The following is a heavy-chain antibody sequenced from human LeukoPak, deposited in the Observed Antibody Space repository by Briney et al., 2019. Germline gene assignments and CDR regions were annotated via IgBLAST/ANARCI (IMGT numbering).Heavy chain of an antibody. J-gene: IGHJ4*02. V-gene: IGHV5-51*01. CDR1: DYGFPTYC. CDR2: IYLSDSDT. D-gene: IGHD1-26*01. Sequence: GVSRKISCQGSDYGFPTYCIAWFRPMPGKGMEWMGIIYLSDSDTRYSPSFQGQVTISADKSIKTAYLQWSSLKASDTAMYYCARPLQGIVGATGFDYWGQGTLVTVSS. CDR3: ARPLQGIVGATGFDY.